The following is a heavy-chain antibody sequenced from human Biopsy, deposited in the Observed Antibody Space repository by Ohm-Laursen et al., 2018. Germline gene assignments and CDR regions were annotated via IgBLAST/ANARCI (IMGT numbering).Heavy chain of an antibody. D-gene: IGHD5-18*01. CDR1: GYTFTGYY. V-gene: IGHV1-2*02. Sequence: GSSVKVSCKASGYTFTGYYMHWVRQAPGQGLEWMGWINPNSGGTNYAQKFQGRVTMTKDTSISTAYMELSRLRSGDTAVYYCARGGVDTAMVENWGQGTLVTVSS. CDR2: INPNSGGT. J-gene: IGHJ4*02. CDR3: ARGGVDTAMVEN.